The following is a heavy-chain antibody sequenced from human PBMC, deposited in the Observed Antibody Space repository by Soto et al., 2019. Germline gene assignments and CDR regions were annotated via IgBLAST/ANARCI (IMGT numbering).Heavy chain of an antibody. CDR2: IYYSGST. V-gene: IGHV4-30-4*01. J-gene: IGHJ6*02. Sequence: PSETLSLTCTVSGGSISSGDYYWSWIRQPPGKGLEWIGYIYYSGSTYYNPSLKSRVTISVDTSKNQFSLKLSSVTAADTAVYYCARATGTYSSWLYYYYYGMDVWGQGTTVTVSS. CDR1: GGSISSGDYY. CDR3: ARATGTYSSWLYYYYYGMDV. D-gene: IGHD6-13*01.